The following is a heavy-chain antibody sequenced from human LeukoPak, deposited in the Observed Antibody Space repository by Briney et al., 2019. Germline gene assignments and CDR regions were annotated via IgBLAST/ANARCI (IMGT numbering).Heavy chain of an antibody. J-gene: IGHJ6*03. V-gene: IGHV4-34*01. CDR1: GGSFSGYY. D-gene: IGHD2-15*01. CDR3: ARASYCSGGSCHYYMDV. Sequence: SETLSLTCAVYGGSFSGYYWSWIRQPPGKGLEWIGEINHSGSTNYNPSLKSRVTISVDTSKNQFSLKLSSVTAADTAVYYCARASYCSGGSCHYYMDVWGKGTTVTVSS. CDR2: INHSGST.